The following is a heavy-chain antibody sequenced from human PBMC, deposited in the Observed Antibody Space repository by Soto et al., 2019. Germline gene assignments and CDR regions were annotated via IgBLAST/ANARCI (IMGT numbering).Heavy chain of an antibody. CDR3: ARSEVVVAATPFHYYYGMDV. CDR1: GFTFSSYA. D-gene: IGHD2-15*01. V-gene: IGHV3-30-3*01. Sequence: QVQLVESGGGVVQSGRSLRLSCAASGFTFSSYAMHWVRQAPGKGLEWVAVISYDGSNKYYADSVKGRFTISRDNSKNTLYLQMNSLRAEDTAVYYCARSEVVVAATPFHYYYGMDVWGQGTTVTVSS. J-gene: IGHJ6*02. CDR2: ISYDGSNK.